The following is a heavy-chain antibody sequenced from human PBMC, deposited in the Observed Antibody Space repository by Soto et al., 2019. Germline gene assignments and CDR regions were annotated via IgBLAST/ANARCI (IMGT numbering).Heavy chain of an antibody. J-gene: IGHJ6*02. D-gene: IGHD6-6*01. CDR2: INPNSGNI. CDR3: ARAFLAARPSVRYGMDV. V-gene: IGHV1-8*01. CDR1: GDTFTTYD. Sequence: ASVKVSCKASGDTFTTYDINWVRQATGHGLEWMGWINPNSGNIGYAQRFQGRVTMTRDTAIRTAYMELSSLRSEDTAVYYCARAFLAARPSVRYGMDVWGQGTTVTVSS.